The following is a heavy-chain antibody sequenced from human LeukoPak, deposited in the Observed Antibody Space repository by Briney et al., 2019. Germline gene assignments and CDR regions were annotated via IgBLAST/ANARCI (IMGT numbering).Heavy chain of an antibody. Sequence: GGPLTLSCAASSLTFSRYNTNGGPQAPAKGRVRVSLFIRSSSSIYYAHSVKGRFTISRDNAKNALYLQMNSLRDEDTAVYFCARDSSLYGVYRGFDYWGQGTLVTVSS. CDR1: SLTFSRYN. V-gene: IGHV3-48*02. CDR3: ARDSSLYGVYRGFDY. CDR2: FIRSSSSI. D-gene: IGHD4-17*01. J-gene: IGHJ4*02.